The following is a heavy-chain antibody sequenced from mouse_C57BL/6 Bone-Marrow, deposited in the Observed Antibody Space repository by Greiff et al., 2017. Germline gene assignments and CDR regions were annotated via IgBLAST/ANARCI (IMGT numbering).Heavy chain of an antibody. CDR3: ARDWDDYFDY. V-gene: IGHV1-81*01. J-gene: IGHJ2*01. CDR1: GYTFTSYG. CDR2: IYPRSGNT. Sequence: VKLQESGAELARPGASVKLSCKASGYTFTSYGISWVKQRTGQGLEWIGEIYPRSGNTYYNEKFKGKATLTADKSSSTAYMELRSLTSEDSAVYFCARDWDDYFDYWGQGTTLTVSS. D-gene: IGHD4-1*01.